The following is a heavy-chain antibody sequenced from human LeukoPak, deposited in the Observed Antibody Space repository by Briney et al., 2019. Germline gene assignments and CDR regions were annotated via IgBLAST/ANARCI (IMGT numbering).Heavy chain of an antibody. V-gene: IGHV4-34*01. J-gene: IGHJ5*02. D-gene: IGHD2-21*02. CDR3: ARSTALSWRGFGP. CDR2: INHSGST. Sequence: PSETLSLTCAVYGGSFSGYYWSWIRQPPGKGLEWIGEINHSGSTNYNPSLKSRVTISVDTSKNHFSLKLSSVTAADTAVYYCARSTALSWRGFGPWGQGTLVTVSS. CDR1: GGSFSGYY.